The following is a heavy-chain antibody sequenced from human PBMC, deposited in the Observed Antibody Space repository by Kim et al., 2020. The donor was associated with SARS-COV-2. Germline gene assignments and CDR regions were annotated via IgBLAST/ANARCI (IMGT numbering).Heavy chain of an antibody. J-gene: IGHJ4*02. V-gene: IGHV5-51*01. Sequence: GESLKISCKGSGYSFTSYWIGWVRQMPGKGLEWMGIVYPADSDTRYSPSFQGQVTMSADKSITTAYLQWSSLKASDTAMYYCASTATYTGSYYAQFDYWGQGTLVTVSS. D-gene: IGHD1-26*01. CDR3: ASTATYTGSYYAQFDY. CDR2: VYPADSDT. CDR1: GYSFTSYW.